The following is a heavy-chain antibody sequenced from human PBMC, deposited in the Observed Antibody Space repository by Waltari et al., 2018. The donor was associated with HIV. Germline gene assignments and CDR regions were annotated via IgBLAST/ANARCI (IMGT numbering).Heavy chain of an antibody. Sequence: EVQLLESGGGLVQSGGSLSFSCAASGFTFNHYAMSWVRQAPGKGLECVATISGGGHTYYTDSVQGRFTISRDKSKNTLYVQMDSLRAEDTAVYYCAKGVSSSSWYSGTAWGQGILVTVSS. J-gene: IGHJ5*02. CDR2: ISGGGHT. CDR3: AKGVSSSSWYSGTA. D-gene: IGHD6-13*01. CDR1: GFTFNHYA. V-gene: IGHV3-23*01.